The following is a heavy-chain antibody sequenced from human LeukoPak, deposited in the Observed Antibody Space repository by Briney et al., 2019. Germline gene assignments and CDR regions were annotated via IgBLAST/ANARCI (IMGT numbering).Heavy chain of an antibody. D-gene: IGHD2-21*01. CDR3: ARGSTVWGYEYFPH. V-gene: IGHV3-23*01. CDR2: ISGGGDNT. CDR1: GFTFSSYS. J-gene: IGHJ1*01. Sequence: PGGSLRLSCAASGFTFSSYSMSWVRRAPGKGLEWVSAISGGGDNTYYTDSVRGRFTISRDNSKDTLYLQIYSLRDEDTAVYYCARGSTVWGYEYFPHWGQGTLVTVSS.